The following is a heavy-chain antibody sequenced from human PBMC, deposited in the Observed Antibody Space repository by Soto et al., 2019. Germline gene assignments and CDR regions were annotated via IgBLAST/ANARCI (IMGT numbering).Heavy chain of an antibody. CDR2: ISARNGAT. CDR3: ARVLLLPNPAADF. V-gene: IGHV1-18*04. J-gene: IGHJ4*02. CDR1: GYTFTTYG. Sequence: QVHLVQSGAEVRKPGASVKVSCKTSGYTFTTYGIIWVRQAPGQHLEWLGWISARNGATNYAQGFQGRVTLTTDTATSTAYMELKNLRYDDTAVYFCARVLLLPNPAADFWGQGTLVTVSS. D-gene: IGHD2-21*01.